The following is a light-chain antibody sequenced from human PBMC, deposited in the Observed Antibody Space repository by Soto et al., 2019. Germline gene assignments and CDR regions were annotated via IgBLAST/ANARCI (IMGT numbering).Light chain of an antibody. CDR2: EVS. CDR1: SSDVGAYKY. J-gene: IGLJ1*01. CDR3: NSYAGDIIRFV. V-gene: IGLV2-14*01. Sequence: QSVLTQPASVSGSPGQSVTISCTGTSSDVGAYKYVSWYQQHPGKAPKLMIYEVSNRPSGVSNRFSGSKSGNTASLTISGLQADDEADYYRNSYAGDIIRFVFGTGTKSPS.